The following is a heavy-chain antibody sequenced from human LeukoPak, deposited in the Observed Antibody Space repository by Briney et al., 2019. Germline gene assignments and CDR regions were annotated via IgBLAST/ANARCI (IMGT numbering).Heavy chain of an antibody. D-gene: IGHD3-22*01. CDR1: GFTFSSYA. CDR2: ISYDGSNK. J-gene: IGHJ4*02. V-gene: IGHV3-30-3*01. CDR3: ARDVAWFPSMIVVVISYYFDY. Sequence: RSLRLSCAASGFTFSSYAMHWVRQAPGKGLEWVAVISYDGSNKYYADSVKGRFTISRDNSKNTLYLQMNSLRAEDTAVYYCARDVAWFPSMIVVVISYYFDYWGQGTLVTVSS.